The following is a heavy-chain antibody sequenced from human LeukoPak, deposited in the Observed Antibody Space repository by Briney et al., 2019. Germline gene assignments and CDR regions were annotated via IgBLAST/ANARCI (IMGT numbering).Heavy chain of an antibody. CDR3: SRDTYGSGSYYNAPLDY. Sequence: PGGSLRLSCAASGFTFNTYSMNWVRQAPGKGLEWVSYISSGGSSIYYADSVKGRFTISRDNAKNSLYLQMNSLRAEDTAVYYCSRDTYGSGSYYNAPLDYWGQGTLVTVS. CDR1: GFTFNTYS. V-gene: IGHV3-48*01. CDR2: ISSGGSSI. D-gene: IGHD3-10*01. J-gene: IGHJ4*02.